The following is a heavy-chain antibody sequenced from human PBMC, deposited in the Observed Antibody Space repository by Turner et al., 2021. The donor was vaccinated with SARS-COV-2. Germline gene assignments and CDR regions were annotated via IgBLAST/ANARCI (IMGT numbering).Heavy chain of an antibody. J-gene: IGHJ4*02. CDR3: ARGSCSSSGWWDN. Sequence: QVQLQESGPGLVKPSETLSLTCTVYGGSISGYYGSWLRQPPGKALEWIGYMYYSGNTYYNPSLKGRVTISVDTSKNQFSLKVSSVTAADTAVYYCARGSCSSSGWWDNWGQGTLVTVSS. CDR2: MYYSGNT. CDR1: GGSISGYY. V-gene: IGHV4-59*01. D-gene: IGHD6-19*01.